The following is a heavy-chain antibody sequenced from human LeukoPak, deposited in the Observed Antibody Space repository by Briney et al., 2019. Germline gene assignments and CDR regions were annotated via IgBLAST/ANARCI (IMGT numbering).Heavy chain of an antibody. D-gene: IGHD3-22*01. V-gene: IGHV3-15*01. CDR2: IKSKTDGGTT. J-gene: IGHJ4*02. CDR3: TTAHLGEDYYDSSGYWGSEY. Sequence: GGSLRLSCAASGFTFSSYAMSWVRQAPGKGLEWVGRIKSKTDGGTTDYAAPVKGRFTISRDDSKNTLYLQMNSLKTEDTAVYYCTTAHLGEDYYDSSGYWGSEYWGQGTLVTVSS. CDR1: GFTFSSYA.